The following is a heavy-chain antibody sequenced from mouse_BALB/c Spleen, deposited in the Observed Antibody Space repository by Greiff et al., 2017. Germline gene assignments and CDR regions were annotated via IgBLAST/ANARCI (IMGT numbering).Heavy chain of an antibody. V-gene: IGHV2-9*02. J-gene: IGHJ4*01. CDR1: GFSLTGYV. D-gene: IGHD1-2*01. CDR2: IWAGGST. CDR3: ARGGKLRVQAMDY. Sequence: VKLVESGPGLVAPSQSLSITCTVPGFSLTGYVVNWVRQPPGKGLEWLGVIWAGGSTNYNSALMSRLSISKDNSKSQVFLKMNSLQTDDTAMYYCARGGKLRVQAMDYWGQGTAVTDSS.